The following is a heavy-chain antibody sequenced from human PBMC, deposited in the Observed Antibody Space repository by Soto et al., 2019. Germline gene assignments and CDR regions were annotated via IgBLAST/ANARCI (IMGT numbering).Heavy chain of an antibody. D-gene: IGHD4-17*01. CDR1: GFTFSSYG. CDR3: AKDFYGDYGPDY. V-gene: IGHV3-30*18. CDR2: ISYDGSNK. J-gene: IGHJ4*02. Sequence: GGSLRLSCAASGFTFSSYGMHWVRQAPGKGLEWVAVISYDGSNKDYADSVKGRFTISIDNSKNTLYLQMNSLRAEDTAVYYCAKDFYGDYGPDYWGQGTLVTVSS.